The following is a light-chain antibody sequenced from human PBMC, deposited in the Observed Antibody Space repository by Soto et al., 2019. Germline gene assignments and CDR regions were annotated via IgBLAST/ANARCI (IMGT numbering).Light chain of an antibody. V-gene: IGLV2-14*01. Sequence: QSALTQPASVSGSPGQSITISCTGTSSDVGGYNYVSWYQQHPGKAPKLMRYDVSNRPSGVYNRFSGSKSGNTASLTISGLQAEDEADYYCSSYTSSSTPYVFGTGTKVPVL. CDR3: SSYTSSSTPYV. J-gene: IGLJ1*01. CDR2: DVS. CDR1: SSDVGGYNY.